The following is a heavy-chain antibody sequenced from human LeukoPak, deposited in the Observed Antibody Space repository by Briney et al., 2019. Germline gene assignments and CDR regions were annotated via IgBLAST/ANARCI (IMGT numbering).Heavy chain of an antibody. D-gene: IGHD6-13*01. CDR2: IYYSGST. J-gene: IGHJ4*02. CDR3: ARSLIAAADFDY. Sequence: SETLSLTCTVSGGSISSYYWSWIRQPPGKGLEGMGYIYYSGSTNYNPSLKSRVTISVDTSKTQFSLKLSSVTAADTAVYYCARSLIAAADFDYWGQGTLVTVSS. CDR1: GGSISSYY. V-gene: IGHV4-59*08.